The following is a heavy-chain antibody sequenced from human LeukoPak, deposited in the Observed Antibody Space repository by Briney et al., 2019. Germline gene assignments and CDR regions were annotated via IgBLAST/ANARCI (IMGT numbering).Heavy chain of an antibody. Sequence: ASVKVSCKASGGTFSSYAISWVRQAPGQGLEWMGGIIPIFGTANYAQKFQGRVTITADESTSTAYMELSSLRSEDTAVYYCARPSIVGTTGGAFDIWGQGTMVTVSS. V-gene: IGHV1-69*13. CDR3: ARPSIVGTTGGAFDI. D-gene: IGHD1-26*01. CDR2: IIPIFGTA. J-gene: IGHJ3*02. CDR1: GGTFSSYA.